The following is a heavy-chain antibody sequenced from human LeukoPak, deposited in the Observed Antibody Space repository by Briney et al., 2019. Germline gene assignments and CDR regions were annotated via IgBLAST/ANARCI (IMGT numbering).Heavy chain of an antibody. Sequence: ASVKVSCKASGYTFTDYYIHWLRQAPGQGLEWMGWINPNSGGTNYGQKFQGRVTMTRDTSIRTAYMGLSGLRSDDTAVYYCARARTETSGYYHLNWFDPWGQGTLVPVSS. V-gene: IGHV1-2*02. J-gene: IGHJ5*02. CDR2: INPNSGGT. CDR3: ARARTETSGYYHLNWFDP. D-gene: IGHD3-22*01. CDR1: GYTFTDYY.